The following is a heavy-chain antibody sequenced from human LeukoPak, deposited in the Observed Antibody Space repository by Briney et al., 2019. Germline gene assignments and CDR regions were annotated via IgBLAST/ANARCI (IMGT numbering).Heavy chain of an antibody. CDR3: ARNGASSGRPYHLDY. D-gene: IGHD6-19*01. CDR2: INSNGGST. Sequence: PGGSLRLSCAASGFTFSNYAMHWVRQTPGKGLEYVSGINSNGGSTQYAYSVKGRFTISRENSKHTLYLQMGSLRTEDTAVYFCARNGASSGRPYHLDYWGQGTLVTVSS. V-gene: IGHV3-64*01. J-gene: IGHJ4*02. CDR1: GFTFSNYA.